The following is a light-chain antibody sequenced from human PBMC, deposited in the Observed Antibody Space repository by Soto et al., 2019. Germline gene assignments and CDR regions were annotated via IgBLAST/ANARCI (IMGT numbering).Light chain of an antibody. CDR1: QSLVHSDGNTY. Sequence: DVVLTQSPLSLSVTLGQPASISCRSSQSLVHSDGNTYLNWIQQRPGQSPRRLIYKISNRDSGVPDRFSGSGSVSDFTLTINRAEAEDVGVYYCIQATHWPYAFGQGTKLEIK. J-gene: IGKJ2*01. CDR3: IQATHWPYA. CDR2: KIS. V-gene: IGKV2-30*02.